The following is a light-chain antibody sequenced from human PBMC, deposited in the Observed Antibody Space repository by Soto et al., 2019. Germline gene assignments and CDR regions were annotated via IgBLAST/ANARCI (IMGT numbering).Light chain of an antibody. J-gene: IGKJ1*01. CDR3: QQYSDWPPWT. Sequence: EIVMTQSPATLSVSPGERATLSCRASQSVSSNLAWYQQKPGQAPRLLMYGASTRATGIPARFSGSGSGTEFTLTISSLQSEDFEVYYCQQYSDWPPWTFGQGTKVEIK. V-gene: IGKV3-15*01. CDR1: QSVSSN. CDR2: GAS.